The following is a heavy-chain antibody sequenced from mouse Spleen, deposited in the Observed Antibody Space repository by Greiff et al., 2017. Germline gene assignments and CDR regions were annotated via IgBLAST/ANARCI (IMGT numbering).Heavy chain of an antibody. CDR1: GYTFTSYW. V-gene: IGHV14-2*01. Sequence: EVQLQQSGAELAKPGASVKLSCKASGYTFTSYWMHWVKQRTEQGLEWIGRIDPEDGETKYAPKFQGKATITADTSSNTAYLQLSSLTSEDTAVYYCARYGNYDAMDYWGQGTSVTVSS. D-gene: IGHD2-1*01. CDR3: ARYGNYDAMDY. J-gene: IGHJ4*01. CDR2: IDPEDGET.